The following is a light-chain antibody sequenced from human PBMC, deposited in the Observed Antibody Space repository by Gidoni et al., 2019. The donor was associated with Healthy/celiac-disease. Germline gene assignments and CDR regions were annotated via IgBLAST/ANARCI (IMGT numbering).Light chain of an antibody. CDR3: QQRSNWPPALT. J-gene: IGKJ4*01. Sequence: EIVLTQSPATLSLSPGERATLSCRASQSVSSYLAGYQQKPGQATRLLIYAASNRATGIPPRFSGSGSGTDFTLTISSLEPEDFAVYYCQQRSNWPPALTFGGGTKVEIK. CDR2: AAS. CDR1: QSVSSY. V-gene: IGKV3-11*01.